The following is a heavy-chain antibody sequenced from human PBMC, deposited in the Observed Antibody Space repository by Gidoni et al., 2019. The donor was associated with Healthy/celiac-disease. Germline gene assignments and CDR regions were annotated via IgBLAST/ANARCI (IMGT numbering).Heavy chain of an antibody. CDR1: GFTFRDYY. CDR2: ITTSGSGV. D-gene: IGHD6-6*01. Sequence: QVQLVESGGGLVKPGGSLRLSCAASGFTFRDYYMTWFRQAPGKGLEWVTYITTSGSGVYYADSVKGRFTISRDNAKNSLYLQMISLRAEDTAIYYCARADGSSDFWGQGILVTVSS. CDR3: ARADGSSDF. V-gene: IGHV3-11*01. J-gene: IGHJ4*02.